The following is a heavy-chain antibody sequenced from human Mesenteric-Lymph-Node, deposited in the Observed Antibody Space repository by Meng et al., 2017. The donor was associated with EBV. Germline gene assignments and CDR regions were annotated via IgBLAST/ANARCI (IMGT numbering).Heavy chain of an antibody. D-gene: IGHD6-25*01. CDR3: ARDHLRPHY. CDR1: GFTFSRCT. Sequence: VQLVESGGGGVQPGRSLSLSCAASGFTFSRCTMHWVRQAPGKGLEWVSSISPDSSYIYYADSLKGRFTISRDNAKNSLHLQMNSLRAEDTAVYYCARDHLRPHYWGQGTLVTVSS. J-gene: IGHJ4*02. V-gene: IGHV3-21*01. CDR2: ISPDSSYI.